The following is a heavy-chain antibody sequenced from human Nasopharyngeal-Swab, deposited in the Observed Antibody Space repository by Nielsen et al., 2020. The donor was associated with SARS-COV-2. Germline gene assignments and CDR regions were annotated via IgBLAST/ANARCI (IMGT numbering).Heavy chain of an antibody. CDR2: MSYDGSDK. V-gene: IGHV3-30*18. D-gene: IGHD3-22*01. J-gene: IGHJ4*02. CDR1: GFAFSVYG. Sequence: GESLKISCAASGFAFSVYGMHWVRQAPGKGLEGVAVMSYDGSDKYYADSVKGRFTISRDNSKNTLYLQMNRLSVEDTAMYYCAKGLPPSYYYDTSGYYLDYWGQGTLVTVSS. CDR3: AKGLPPSYYYDTSGYYLDY.